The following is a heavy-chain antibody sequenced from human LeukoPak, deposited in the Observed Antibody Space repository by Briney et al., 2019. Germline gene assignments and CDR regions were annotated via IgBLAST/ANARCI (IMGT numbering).Heavy chain of an antibody. V-gene: IGHV4-39*01. D-gene: IGHD3-3*01. J-gene: IGHJ4*02. CDR1: GGSISSSSYY. CDR3: ARLFWSGYYSDY. Sequence: SETLSLTCTVSGGSISSSSYYWGWIRPPPGKGLEWIGSIHYSGSTYYNPSLKSRVTISVDTSKNQFFLRLISVTAADTAVYYCARLFWSGYYSDYWGQGTLVTVSS. CDR2: IHYSGST.